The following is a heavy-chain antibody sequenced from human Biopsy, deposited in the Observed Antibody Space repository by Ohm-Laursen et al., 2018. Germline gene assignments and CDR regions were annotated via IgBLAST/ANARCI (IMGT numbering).Heavy chain of an antibody. CDR1: GSTLTELS. J-gene: IGHJ4*02. Sequence: GSSVQVSCKVSGSTLTELSMHWVRQAPGKGLAWMGGFAPEHGKTVYAQNFQARVSMTEDTSTDTAYMELRSLRSEDTAVYYCAADINVWNVNYWGQGTQVTVSS. CDR2: FAPEHGKT. CDR3: AADINVWNVNY. V-gene: IGHV1-24*01. D-gene: IGHD1-1*01.